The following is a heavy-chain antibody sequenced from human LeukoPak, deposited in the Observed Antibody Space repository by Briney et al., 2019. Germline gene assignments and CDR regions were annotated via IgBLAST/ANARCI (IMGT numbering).Heavy chain of an antibody. CDR2: FDPEDGET. CDR1: GYTLTELS. J-gene: IGHJ5*02. V-gene: IGHV1-24*01. Sequence: GASVKVSCKVSGYTLTELSMHWVRQAPGKGLEWVGGFDPEDGETIYAQKFQGRVTMTENTSTDTAYMELSSLRSEHTAVYYCPTDWDFWSSPRPPWGQGTLVTVSS. CDR3: PTDWDFWSSPRPP. D-gene: IGHD3-3*01.